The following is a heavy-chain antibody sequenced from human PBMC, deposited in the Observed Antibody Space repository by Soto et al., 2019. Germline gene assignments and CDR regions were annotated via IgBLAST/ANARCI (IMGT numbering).Heavy chain of an antibody. CDR2: ISYDGSNK. CDR3: AKSLVRYQLREAAAVMVY. V-gene: IGHV3-30*18. D-gene: IGHD2-2*01. Sequence: GGSLRLSCAASGFTFSSYGMHWVRQAPGKGLEWVAVISYDGSNKYYADSVKGRFTISRDNSKNTLYLQMNSLRAEDTAVYYCAKSLVRYQLREAAAVMVYWGQGTLVTVSS. J-gene: IGHJ4*02. CDR1: GFTFSSYG.